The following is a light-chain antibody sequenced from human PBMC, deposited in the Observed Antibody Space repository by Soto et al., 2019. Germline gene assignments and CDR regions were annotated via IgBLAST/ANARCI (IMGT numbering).Light chain of an antibody. CDR2: DVT. CDR1: SSDVGAYNF. Sequence: QSALTQPASVSGSPGQSSTISFTGTSSDVGAYNFVSWYQQHPGKAPKLMIYDVTNRPSGVSSRFSGSKSGNTASLAISGLQAEDEADYYCSSYTTSNTLVFGGGTKLTVL. V-gene: IGLV2-14*03. J-gene: IGLJ2*01. CDR3: SSYTTSNTLV.